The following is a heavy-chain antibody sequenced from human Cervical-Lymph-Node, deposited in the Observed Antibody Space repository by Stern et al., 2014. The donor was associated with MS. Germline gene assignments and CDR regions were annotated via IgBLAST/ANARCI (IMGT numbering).Heavy chain of an antibody. CDR1: GFTFSSYG. J-gene: IGHJ4*02. V-gene: IGHV3-30*03. Sequence: VHLVESGGAVVQPGRSLRLSCAASGFTFSSYGMHWVRQDPGKVLEWVTVISYDGHHKYDAASVKGRFTISRDNSKNTLHLQMNSVTPDDTAIYYCARDYEDTSMLFDHWGQGTLVTVSS. CDR2: ISYDGHHK. D-gene: IGHD2-8*01. CDR3: ARDYEDTSMLFDH.